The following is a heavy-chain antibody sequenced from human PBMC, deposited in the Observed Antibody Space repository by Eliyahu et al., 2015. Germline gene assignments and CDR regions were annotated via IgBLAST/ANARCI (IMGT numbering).Heavy chain of an antibody. J-gene: IGHJ3*02. CDR3: AKDWIFRGAFDI. CDR1: GFXFSXXG. D-gene: IGHD2-2*03. V-gene: IGHV3-30*18. Sequence: QVQLVESGGGVVQPGRSXXLSCAAXGFXFSXXGMHWVRQAPGKGLEWVAVISYDGSNKYYADSVKGRFTISRDNSKNTLYLQMNSLRAEDTAVYYCAKDWIFRGAFDIWGQGTMVTVSS. CDR2: ISYDGSNK.